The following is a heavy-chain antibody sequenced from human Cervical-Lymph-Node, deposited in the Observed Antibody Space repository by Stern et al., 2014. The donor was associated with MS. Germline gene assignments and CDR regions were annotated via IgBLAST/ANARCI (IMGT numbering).Heavy chain of an antibody. Sequence: EVHMVQSGGVVVQPGGSLRLSCAASGFTFDDYTMHWVRQAPGKGLAWVSLISWDGGSTYYADSVKGRFTISRDNSKNSLYLQMNSLRTEDTALYYCAKPITMIVVAESSYFDYWGQGTLVTVSS. CDR2: ISWDGGST. D-gene: IGHD3-22*01. J-gene: IGHJ4*02. V-gene: IGHV3-43*01. CDR3: AKPITMIVVAESSYFDY. CDR1: GFTFDDYT.